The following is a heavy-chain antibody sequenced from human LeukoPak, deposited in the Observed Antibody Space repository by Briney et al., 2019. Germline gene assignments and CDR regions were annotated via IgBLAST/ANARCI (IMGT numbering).Heavy chain of an antibody. D-gene: IGHD6-6*01. CDR1: GLSFNNYN. CDR3: AREHSSSSGSVSDY. V-gene: IGHV3-48*02. J-gene: IGHJ4*02. Sequence: GGSLRLSCTASGLSFNNYNMNWVRQAPGKGLEWVSYISSSSSIIYYADSVEGRFTISRDNAKNSLYLQMNSLRDEDTAVYYCAREHSSSSGSVSDYWGQGTLVTVSS. CDR2: ISSSSSII.